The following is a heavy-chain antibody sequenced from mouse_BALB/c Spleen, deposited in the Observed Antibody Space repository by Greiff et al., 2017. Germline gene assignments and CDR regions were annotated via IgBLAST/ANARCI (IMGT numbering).Heavy chain of an antibody. CDR2: SRNKANDYTT. D-gene: IGHD2-3*01. CDR1: GFTFSDFY. CDR3: ARDDGYLGAMDY. V-gene: IGHV7-1*02. J-gene: IGHJ4*01. Sequence: EVMLVESGGGLVQPGGSLRLSCATSGFTFSDFYMEWVRQPPGKRLEWIAASRNKANDYTTEYSESVKGRFIVSRDTSQSILYLQMNTLRAEDTAIYYCARDDGYLGAMDYWGQGTSVTVSS.